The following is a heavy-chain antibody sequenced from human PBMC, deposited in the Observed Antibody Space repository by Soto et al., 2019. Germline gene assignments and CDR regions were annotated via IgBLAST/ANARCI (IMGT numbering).Heavy chain of an antibody. D-gene: IGHD1-1*01. CDR1: GGSISRYY. J-gene: IGHJ4*02. Sequence: QVQLQESGPGLVKPSETLSLTCAVSGGSISRYYWSWIRQPPGKGLEWIGYIFYSGSTNSNPSLKSRVTISVDTSKNQFSLKLTSVTAADTAVYYCARGAGRDGDNREGTFDYWGQGTLVTVSS. CDR2: IFYSGST. CDR3: ARGAGRDGDNREGTFDY. V-gene: IGHV4-59*01.